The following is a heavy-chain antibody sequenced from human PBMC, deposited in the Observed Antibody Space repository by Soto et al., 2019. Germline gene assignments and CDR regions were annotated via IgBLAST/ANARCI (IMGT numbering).Heavy chain of an antibody. J-gene: IGHJ6*02. V-gene: IGHV3-23*01. CDR3: AKETGSLWCGECVYYYYGMDV. D-gene: IGHD3-10*01. CDR1: GFTFSSDA. CDR2: ISCSGGST. Sequence: PGGSLRLSCAASGFTFSSDAMSWVRQAPGKCLEWVSGISCSGGSTYYADSVKGRFTISNDNSKNTLYLHMNSLRAEATAVYYCAKETGSLWCGECVYYYYGMDVWVQGXKVTDPS.